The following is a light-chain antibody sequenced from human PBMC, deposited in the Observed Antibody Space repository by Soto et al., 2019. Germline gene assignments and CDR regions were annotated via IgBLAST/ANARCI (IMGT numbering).Light chain of an antibody. CDR2: EVS. J-gene: IGLJ3*02. Sequence: QSVLTQPPSASGSPGQSVTISCTGTISDIGIYDFVSWYQQHPGKAPKLLIYEVSKRPSGVPDRFSGSKSGNTASLTVSDLQTEDAADYYCSAYAGTNDLGVFGGGTKLTVL. V-gene: IGLV2-8*01. CDR3: SAYAGTNDLGV. CDR1: ISDIGIYDF.